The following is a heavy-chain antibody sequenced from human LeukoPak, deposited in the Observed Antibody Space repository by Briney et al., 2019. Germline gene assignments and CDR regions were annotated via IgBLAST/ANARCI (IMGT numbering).Heavy chain of an antibody. CDR2: IKQDGSEK. CDR1: GFTFSSYW. Sequence: GGSLRLSCAASGFTFSSYWMSWVRQAPGKGLEGVGNIKQDGSEKYYVDSVKGRFTISRDNAKNSLYLQMNSLRAEDTAVYYCARMESWELPVSATKYYYGMDVWGQGTTVTVSS. D-gene: IGHD1-26*01. J-gene: IGHJ6*02. V-gene: IGHV3-7*01. CDR3: ARMESWELPVSATKYYYGMDV.